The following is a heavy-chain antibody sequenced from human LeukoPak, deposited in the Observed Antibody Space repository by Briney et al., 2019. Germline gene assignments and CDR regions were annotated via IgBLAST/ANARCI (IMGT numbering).Heavy chain of an antibody. V-gene: IGHV4-59*08. J-gene: IGHJ6*02. CDR3: ARHKGPRYYYYGMDV. Sequence: SETLSLTCRVSSGSMNTHYWSWIRQPPGKGLEWMGYIYYSGSTNYNTSLKSRITISVDTSKNQFSLKVSSVTAADTAVYYCARHKGPRYYYYGMDVWGQGTPVTVSS. CDR2: IYYSGST. CDR1: SGSMNTHY.